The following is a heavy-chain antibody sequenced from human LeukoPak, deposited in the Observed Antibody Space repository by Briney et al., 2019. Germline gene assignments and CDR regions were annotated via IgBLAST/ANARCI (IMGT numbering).Heavy chain of an antibody. V-gene: IGHV4-30-4*01. CDR1: GGSISSGDYY. D-gene: IGHD5-24*01. Sequence: SQTLSLTCTVSGGSISSGDYYWSWIRQPPGKGLEWIGYIYYSGSTYYNPSLKSRVTISVDKSKNQFSLKLSSVTAADTAVYYCARAQGGMATIRYYHYGMDVWGQGTTVTVSS. CDR2: IYYSGST. CDR3: ARAQGGMATIRYYHYGMDV. J-gene: IGHJ6*02.